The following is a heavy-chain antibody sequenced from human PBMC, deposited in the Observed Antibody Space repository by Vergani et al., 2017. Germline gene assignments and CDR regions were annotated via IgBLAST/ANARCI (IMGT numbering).Heavy chain of an antibody. J-gene: IGHJ1*01. Sequence: QVQLVQSGAEVKKPGASVKLSCHVPGPVLIELSMHWVRQSPVKGLEWIGGFDPEKDEAVYAQKFQGRVTMTTDTSTRTAYMELRSLRSDDTAVYDCARELIEKYTYGRSGYWGPGTLVTVSS. V-gene: IGHV1-24*01. CDR2: FDPEKDEA. CDR1: GPVLIELS. D-gene: IGHD6-25*01. CDR3: ARELIEKYTYGRSGY.